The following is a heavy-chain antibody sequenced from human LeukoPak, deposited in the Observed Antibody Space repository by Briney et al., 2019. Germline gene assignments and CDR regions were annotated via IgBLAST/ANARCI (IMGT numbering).Heavy chain of an antibody. V-gene: IGHV4-59*01. CDR3: AREGEWLAYFDY. J-gene: IGHJ4*02. CDR1: GGSISSYH. D-gene: IGHD6-19*01. Sequence: SETLSLTCTASGGSISSYHWSWIRQPPGKGLEWVGYIYNSGSTNYNPSLKSRVTISVDTSKNQLSLELSSVTAADTAVYYCAREGEWLAYFDYWGQGILVTVSS. CDR2: IYNSGST.